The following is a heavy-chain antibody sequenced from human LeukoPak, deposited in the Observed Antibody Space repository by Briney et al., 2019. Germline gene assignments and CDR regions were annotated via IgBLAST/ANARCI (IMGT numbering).Heavy chain of an antibody. Sequence: GASVKVSCKASGYTFTSYGISWVRQAPGQGLEWMGWISAYNGNTNYAQKLQGRVTMTTDTSTSTAYMELRSLRSDDTAVYYCARRAAGTTLFDAFDIWGQGTMVTVSS. CDR1: GYTFTSYG. V-gene: IGHV1-18*01. CDR3: ARRAAGTTLFDAFDI. J-gene: IGHJ3*02. CDR2: ISAYNGNT. D-gene: IGHD1-1*01.